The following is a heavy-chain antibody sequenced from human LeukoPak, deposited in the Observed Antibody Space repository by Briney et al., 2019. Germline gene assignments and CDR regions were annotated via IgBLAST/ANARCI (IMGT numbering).Heavy chain of an antibody. V-gene: IGHV1-18*01. CDR3: ARDLIGGYSNDDYFDY. CDR1: GYTFTSYG. J-gene: IGHJ4*02. CDR2: ISAYNGNT. Sequence: ASVKVSCKASGYTFTSYGISWVRQAPGQGLEWMGWISAYNGNTNYAQKLQGRVTMTTDTSTSTAYMELRSLRSDDTAVYYCARDLIGGYSNDDYFDYWGQGTLVTVSS. D-gene: IGHD4-11*01.